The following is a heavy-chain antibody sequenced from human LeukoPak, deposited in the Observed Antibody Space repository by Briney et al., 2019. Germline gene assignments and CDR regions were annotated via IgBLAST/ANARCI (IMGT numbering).Heavy chain of an antibody. CDR2: ISAYNGNT. J-gene: IGHJ4*02. CDR3: ARGNKRRFLEWLPVDY. CDR1: GGIFNTGG. V-gene: IGHV1-18*01. Sequence: ASMKVSCKASGGIFNTGGISWVRQAPGQGLEWMGWISAYNGNTNYAQKLQGRVTMTTDTSTSTAYMELRSLRSDDTAVYYCARGNKRRFLEWLPVDYWGQGTLVTVSS. D-gene: IGHD3-3*01.